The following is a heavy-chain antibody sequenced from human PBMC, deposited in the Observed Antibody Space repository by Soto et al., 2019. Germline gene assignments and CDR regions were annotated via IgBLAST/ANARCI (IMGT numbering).Heavy chain of an antibody. CDR1: GGTFSSYA. D-gene: IGHD4-17*01. CDR3: ASRHDFDSGDYGFTYYYGMDV. V-gene: IGHV1-69*13. Sequence: GASVKVSCKASGGTFSSYAISWVRQAPGQGLEWMGGIIPIFGTANYAQKFQGRVTITADESTSTAYMELSSLRSEDTAVYYCASRHDFDSGDYGFTYYYGMDVWSQGTTVTVSS. CDR2: IIPIFGTA. J-gene: IGHJ6*02.